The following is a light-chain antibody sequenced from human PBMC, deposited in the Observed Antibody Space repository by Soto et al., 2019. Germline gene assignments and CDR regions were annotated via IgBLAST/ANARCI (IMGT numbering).Light chain of an antibody. J-gene: IGKJ4*01. CDR3: QQRSSWPST. Sequence: EIVLTQSPATLSLSPGERATLSCRASQSISKFLAWYQQKPGQAPRLLISAASIRATGIPARFSGSGSGTDFILTISSLEPEDFAVYYCQQRSSWPSTFGGGTKVEI. CDR2: AAS. CDR1: QSISKF. V-gene: IGKV3-11*01.